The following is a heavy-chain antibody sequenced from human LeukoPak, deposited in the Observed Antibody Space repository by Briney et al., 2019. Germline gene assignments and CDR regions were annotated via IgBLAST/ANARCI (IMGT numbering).Heavy chain of an antibody. Sequence: ETLSLTCAVYGGSFSGYYWSWIRQPAGKGLEWIGRIDTSGNTNYKPSLKSRVTMSVDTSKNQFSLKLSSVTAADTAVYYCARVSSSWYQDWYFDLWGRGTLVTVSS. J-gene: IGHJ2*01. CDR2: IDTSGNT. V-gene: IGHV4-59*10. CDR3: ARVSSSWYQDWYFDL. D-gene: IGHD6-13*01. CDR1: GGSFSGYY.